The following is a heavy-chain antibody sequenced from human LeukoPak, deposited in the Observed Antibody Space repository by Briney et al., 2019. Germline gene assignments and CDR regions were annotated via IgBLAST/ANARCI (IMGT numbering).Heavy chain of an antibody. CDR3: ARGTTVSFSFDP. D-gene: IGHD4-17*01. V-gene: IGHV5-51*01. CDR2: LYPGDSDT. Sequence: ESLKISLKGSGYSFTSYWIGWVRQMPGKSLEWMGILYPGDSDTRYSPSFQGQVTISADKSISTAYLQWSSLKASDTAMYYCARGTTVSFSFDPWGQGTLVTVSS. J-gene: IGHJ5*02. CDR1: GYSFTSYW.